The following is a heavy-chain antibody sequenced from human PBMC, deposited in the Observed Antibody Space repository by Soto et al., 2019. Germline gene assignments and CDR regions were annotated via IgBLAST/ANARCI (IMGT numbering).Heavy chain of an antibody. D-gene: IGHD1-20*01. V-gene: IGHV6-1*01. J-gene: IGHJ3*02. CDR2: TYYRSKWYN. CDR3: ARDIAKGITGTTGAFDI. CDR1: GDSVSSNSAA. Sequence: SQTLSLTCAISGDSVSSNSAAWNWIRQSPSRGLEWLGRTYYRSKWYNDYAVSVKSRITINPDTSKNQFSLQLNSVTPEDTAVYYCARDIAKGITGTTGAFDIWGQGTMVTVS.